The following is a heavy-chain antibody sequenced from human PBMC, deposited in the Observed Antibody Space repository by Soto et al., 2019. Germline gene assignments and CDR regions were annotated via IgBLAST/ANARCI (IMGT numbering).Heavy chain of an antibody. CDR1: GFTFNNYA. CDR3: AKNGYEYSTSSPWFDP. J-gene: IGHJ5*02. D-gene: IGHD6-6*01. CDR2: ISSSGDDT. Sequence: GGSLRLSCAASGFTFNNYAMNWVRQAPGKGLEWVSSISSSGDDTYYPDSVKGRFTISRDNSRNTLYPQMNSLRAEDTAIYYCAKNGYEYSTSSPWFDPWGQGTLVTVSS. V-gene: IGHV3-23*01.